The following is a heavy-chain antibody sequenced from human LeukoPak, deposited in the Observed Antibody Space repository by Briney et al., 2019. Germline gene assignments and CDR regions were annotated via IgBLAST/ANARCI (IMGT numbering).Heavy chain of an antibody. D-gene: IGHD5-18*01. J-gene: IGHJ4*02. V-gene: IGHV3-30*02. Sequence: GGSLRLSCAASGFTFSTYGMHWVRQAPGKGLEWVAFIRDDGSNKYYADSVKGRFTISRDNSKNTLYLQMNSLRGEDTAVYYCAKDFDGYTYGNLDYWGQRTLVTVSS. CDR1: GFTFSTYG. CDR3: AKDFDGYTYGNLDY. CDR2: IRDDGSNK.